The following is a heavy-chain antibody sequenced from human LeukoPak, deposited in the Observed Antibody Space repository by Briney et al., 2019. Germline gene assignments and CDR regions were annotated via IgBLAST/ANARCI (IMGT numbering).Heavy chain of an antibody. J-gene: IGHJ5*02. D-gene: IGHD6-13*01. Sequence: SETLSRTCTVSGGSISSGSYYWSWIRQPAGKGREWIGRIYTSGSTNYNPSLKSRVAISVDTSKNQFSLKLSSVAAADTAVYYRARATAEGAADHPFDPWGQGTLVTVSS. CDR3: ARATAEGAADHPFDP. V-gene: IGHV4-61*02. CDR2: IYTSGST. CDR1: GGSISSGSYY.